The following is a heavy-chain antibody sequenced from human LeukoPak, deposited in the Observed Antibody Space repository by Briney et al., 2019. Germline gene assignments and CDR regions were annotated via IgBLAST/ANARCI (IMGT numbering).Heavy chain of an antibody. D-gene: IGHD2-15*01. CDR3: TTAYRLGSCSGGSCYRDY. Sequence: PGRSLRLSCAASGFTFSSYGMHWVRQAPGKGLEWVAVIWYDGSNKYYADSVKGRFTISRDNSKNTLYLQMNSLRAEDTAVYYCTTAYRLGSCSGGSCYRDYWGQGTLVTVSS. J-gene: IGHJ4*02. CDR1: GFTFSSYG. CDR2: IWYDGSNK. V-gene: IGHV3-33*01.